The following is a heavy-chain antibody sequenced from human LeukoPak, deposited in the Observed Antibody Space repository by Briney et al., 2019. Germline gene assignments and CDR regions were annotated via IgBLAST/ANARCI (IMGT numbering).Heavy chain of an antibody. V-gene: IGHV3-33*06. CDR3: VKGSGASSSPSVDYFDY. Sequence: GGSMRLSCAASGFTFSSYGMHWVRQAPGKGLEWVAVIWYDGSNKYYADSVKGRFTISRDNSENTLYLQMNSLRAEDTAVYYCVKGSGASSSPSVDYFDYWGQGTLVTVSS. CDR2: IWYDGSNK. CDR1: GFTFSSYG. J-gene: IGHJ4*02. D-gene: IGHD5/OR15-5a*01.